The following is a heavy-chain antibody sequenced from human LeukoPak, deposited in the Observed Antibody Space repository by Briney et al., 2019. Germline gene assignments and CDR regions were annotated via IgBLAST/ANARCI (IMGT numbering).Heavy chain of an antibody. CDR2: IKPSSGRT. CDR3: ARDGSSQHTELHNWVGL. CDR1: RYTFTSYY. J-gene: IGHJ5*02. D-gene: IGHD1-26*01. Sequence: ASVKDSSRAPRYTFTSYYMHWVRQAPGQGREWMGIIKPSSGRTAYAQKFQGGVTTTRDTPTSTVYMEWRGLTSENTAVYYCARDGSSQHTELHNWVGLWGPGTLVTVPS. V-gene: IGHV1-46*01.